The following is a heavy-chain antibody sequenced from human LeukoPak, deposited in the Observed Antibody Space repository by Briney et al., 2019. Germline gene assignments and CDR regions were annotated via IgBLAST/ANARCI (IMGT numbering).Heavy chain of an antibody. CDR1: GFTFSSYE. D-gene: IGHD6-19*01. Sequence: GGSLRLSCAASGFTFSSYEMNWVRQAPGKGLEWVSYISRSGSTMYYADSVKGRFTISRDNAKNSLYLQMNSLKAEDTAVYYCASGSDWYKVFDYWGQGTLVNVSS. CDR2: ISRSGSTM. CDR3: ASGSDWYKVFDY. V-gene: IGHV3-48*03. J-gene: IGHJ4*02.